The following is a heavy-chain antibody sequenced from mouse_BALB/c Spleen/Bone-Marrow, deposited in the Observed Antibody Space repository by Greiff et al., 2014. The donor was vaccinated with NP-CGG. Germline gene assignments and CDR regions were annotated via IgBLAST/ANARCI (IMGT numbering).Heavy chain of an antibody. D-gene: IGHD1-1*01. CDR3: TRSNYGYWYFDV. J-gene: IGHJ1*01. Sequence: QVHVKQSGAELVKPGASVKLSCKASGYTFTSYYMYWVRQRPGQGLEWIGEINPINGGTKISEKFKSRATLTVDKSSSTALMQLSTLTSEDSAVYYCTRSNYGYWYFDVWGAGTTVTVSS. CDR1: GYTFTSYY. V-gene: IGHV1S81*02. CDR2: INPINGGT.